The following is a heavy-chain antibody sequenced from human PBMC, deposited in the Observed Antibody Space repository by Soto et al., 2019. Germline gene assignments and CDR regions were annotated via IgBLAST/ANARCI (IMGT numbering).Heavy chain of an antibody. CDR1: VGTFSRYS. Sequence: SVKVSCSASVGTFSRYSIRWVRQAPVQGVEWMGGIIPIFGTANYAQKFQGRVTITADESTSTAYMGLSSLRSEDTAVYYCARGNIVVVPAATLNYNWFDPWGQGTLVTVSS. J-gene: IGHJ5*02. V-gene: IGHV1-69*13. D-gene: IGHD2-2*01. CDR2: IIPIFGTA. CDR3: ARGNIVVVPAATLNYNWFDP.